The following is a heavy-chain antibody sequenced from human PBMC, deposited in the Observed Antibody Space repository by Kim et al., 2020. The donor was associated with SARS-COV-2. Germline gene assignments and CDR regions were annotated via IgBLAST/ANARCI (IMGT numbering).Heavy chain of an antibody. Sequence: TYYNPSLKSRVTMSVDTSKNQFSLKLSSVTAADTAVYYCARLGLTGTIDYWGQGTLVTVSS. D-gene: IGHD1-7*01. J-gene: IGHJ4*02. V-gene: IGHV4-39*01. CDR2: T. CDR3: ARLGLTGTIDY.